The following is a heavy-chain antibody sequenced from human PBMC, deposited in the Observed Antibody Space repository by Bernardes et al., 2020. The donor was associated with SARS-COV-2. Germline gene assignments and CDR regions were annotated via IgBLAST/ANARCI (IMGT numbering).Heavy chain of an antibody. CDR2: ISHDGGHK. CDR1: GFIFSDYA. J-gene: IGHJ4*02. D-gene: IGHD3-10*01. CDR3: AKILTIAWFDLRLGYFEY. Sequence: GGSLRLSCAASGFIFSDYAMHWVRQAPGKGLEWVALISHDGGHKYYADSVRGRFTVSRYNSKNTLFLQISSLRAEDTAMYYCAKILTIAWFDLRLGYFEYWGQGTLGTVSS. V-gene: IGHV3-30*18.